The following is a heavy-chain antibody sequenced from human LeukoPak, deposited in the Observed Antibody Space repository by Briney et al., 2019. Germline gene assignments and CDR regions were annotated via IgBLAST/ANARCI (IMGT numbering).Heavy chain of an antibody. V-gene: IGHV1-2*02. CDR2: INPNSGGT. CDR3: ATPRKGDSSGDY. D-gene: IGHD6-19*01. J-gene: IGHJ4*02. CDR1: GYTFTGYY. Sequence: GASVKVSCKASGYTFTGYYMHWVRQAPGQGLEWMGWINPNSGGTNYAQKFQGRVTMTRDTSISTAYMELSRLRSDGTAVYYCATPRKGDSSGDYWGQGTLVTVSS.